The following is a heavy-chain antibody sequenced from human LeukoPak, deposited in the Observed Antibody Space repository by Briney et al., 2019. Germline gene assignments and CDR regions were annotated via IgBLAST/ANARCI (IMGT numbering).Heavy chain of an antibody. Sequence: GGSLRPSCAASGFTFSSYSMNWVRQAPGKGLEWVSAISSSSRHIYYADSAKGRFTISRDNSKNSLYLQMNSLRVEDTALYFCARDATTATGTVYMDVWGKGTTVTISS. V-gene: IGHV3-21*01. J-gene: IGHJ6*03. CDR3: ARDATTATGTVYMDV. CDR1: GFTFSSYS. CDR2: ISSSSRHI. D-gene: IGHD6-13*01.